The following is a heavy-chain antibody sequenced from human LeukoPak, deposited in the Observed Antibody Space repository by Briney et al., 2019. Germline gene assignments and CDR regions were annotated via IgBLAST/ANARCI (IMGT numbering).Heavy chain of an antibody. CDR2: INPNSGGT. CDR1: GDTFSSYA. V-gene: IGHV1-2*02. CDR3: ARRNYYYYMDV. Sequence: ASVKVSCKTSGDTFSSYAISWVRQAPGQGLEWMGWINPNSGGTNYAQKFQGRVTMTRDTSISTACMELSRLRSDDTAVYYCARRNYYYYMDVWGKGTTVTVSS. J-gene: IGHJ6*03.